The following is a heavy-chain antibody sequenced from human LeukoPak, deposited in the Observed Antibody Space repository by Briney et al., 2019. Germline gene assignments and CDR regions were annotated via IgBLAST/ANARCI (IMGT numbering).Heavy chain of an antibody. D-gene: IGHD5-24*01. Sequence: PGGSLRLSCAASGFTFSSYSMNWVRQAPGKGLEWVSYISSGSSTIYYADSVKGRFTISRDNAKNSLYLQMNSLRAEDTAVYYCARTSATIIDYWGQGTLATVSS. J-gene: IGHJ4*02. CDR3: ARTSATIIDY. CDR2: ISSGSSTI. V-gene: IGHV3-48*01. CDR1: GFTFSSYS.